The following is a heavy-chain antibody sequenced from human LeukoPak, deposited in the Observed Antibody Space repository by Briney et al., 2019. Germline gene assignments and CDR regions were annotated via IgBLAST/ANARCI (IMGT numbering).Heavy chain of an antibody. Sequence: VASVKVSCKTSGYTFTSYDINWVRQATGQGLEWMGWMNPNSGNTGYAQKFQGRVTMTRNTSISTAYMDLSSLTSEDTAVYYCAIGKLASRRGSWFDPWGQGTLVTVSS. V-gene: IGHV1-8*02. D-gene: IGHD6-6*01. CDR3: AIGKLASRRGSWFDP. CDR2: MNPNSGNT. J-gene: IGHJ5*02. CDR1: GYTFTSYD.